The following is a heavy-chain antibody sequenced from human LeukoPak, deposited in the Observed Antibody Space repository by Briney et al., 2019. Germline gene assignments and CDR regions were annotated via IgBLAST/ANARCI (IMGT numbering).Heavy chain of an antibody. CDR3: ARDERSAAAGSAYYLDS. J-gene: IGHJ4*02. CDR2: ISGFNGNA. Sequence: ASVKVSCKASGYSFTNCGISWVRQAPGQGLEWMGWISGFNGNANFALKLQDRVTLTTDASTSTAYMELRSLRSDDTAVYYCARDERSAAAGSAYYLDSWGQGTLVTVSS. CDR1: GYSFTNCG. V-gene: IGHV1-18*01. D-gene: IGHD6-13*01.